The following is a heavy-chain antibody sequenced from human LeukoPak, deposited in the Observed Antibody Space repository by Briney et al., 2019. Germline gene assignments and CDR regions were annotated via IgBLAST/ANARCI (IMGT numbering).Heavy chain of an antibody. V-gene: IGHV3-48*01. D-gene: IGHD6-13*01. Sequence: PGGSLRLSCAASGFTFSSYSMIWVRQAPGKGLEWVSFISERSNNIYYADSVKGRFTISRDNPKNSLYLQMNSLRAEDTAVYYCTREVLAATGAFWGQGTLVTVSS. CDR3: TREVLAATGAF. J-gene: IGHJ4*02. CDR1: GFTFSSYS. CDR2: ISERSNNI.